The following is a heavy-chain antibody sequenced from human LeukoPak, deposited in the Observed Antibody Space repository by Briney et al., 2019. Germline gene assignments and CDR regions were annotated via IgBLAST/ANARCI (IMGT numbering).Heavy chain of an antibody. CDR2: IYYSGST. CDR3: ARRRDGYNHFDY. Sequence: SSETLSLTCTVSGGSISSYYWSWIRQPPGKGLEWIGHIYYSGSTNYNPSLKSRVTISVDTSKNQFSLKLSSVTAADTAVYYCARRRDGYNHFDYWGQGTLVTVSS. J-gene: IGHJ4*02. D-gene: IGHD5-24*01. V-gene: IGHV4-59*01. CDR1: GGSISSYY.